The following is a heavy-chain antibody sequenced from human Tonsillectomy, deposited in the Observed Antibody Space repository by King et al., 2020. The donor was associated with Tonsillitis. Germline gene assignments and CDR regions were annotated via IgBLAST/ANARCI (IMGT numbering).Heavy chain of an antibody. D-gene: IGHD3-10*01. Sequence: VQLQESGPGLVKPSQTLSLTCTVSGGSISSGGYYWSWIRQHPGKGLEWIGYIYYSGSTYYNPSLKSRVTISVDPSKNQFSLKLSSVTAADTAVYYCARGDLVRGDTMDVWGQGTTVTVSS. CDR1: GGSISSGGYY. J-gene: IGHJ6*02. CDR3: ARGDLVRGDTMDV. CDR2: IYYSGST. V-gene: IGHV4-31*03.